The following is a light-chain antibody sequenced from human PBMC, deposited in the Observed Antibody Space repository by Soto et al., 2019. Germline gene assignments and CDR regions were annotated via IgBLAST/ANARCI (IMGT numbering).Light chain of an antibody. CDR2: SNN. V-gene: IGLV1-44*01. CDR3: ATWDGSLNGWV. CDR1: SSNIGRDT. J-gene: IGLJ3*02. Sequence: QSVLTQPPSASGTPGQRVTISCSGSSSNIGRDTVNWYQQFPGTAPKLLIYSNNQRPSGVPDRFSGSKSGTSASLAISGLQSEDEADYYCATWDGSLNGWVFGGGTKLTVL.